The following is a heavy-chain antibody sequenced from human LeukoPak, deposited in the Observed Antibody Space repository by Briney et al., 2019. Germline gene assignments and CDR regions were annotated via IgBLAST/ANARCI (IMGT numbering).Heavy chain of an antibody. CDR3: ARELSTVTSGALVGY. Sequence: GGSLRLSCAASGFTFSHYWMSWVRQAPGKGLEWVANIKQDGSDKYYVDSVKGRFTISRDVAKNSLYLQMNSLRAEDTAVYYCARELSTVTSGALVGYWGQGTLVTVSS. J-gene: IGHJ4*02. V-gene: IGHV3-7*01. D-gene: IGHD4-17*01. CDR1: GFTFSHYW. CDR2: IKQDGSDK.